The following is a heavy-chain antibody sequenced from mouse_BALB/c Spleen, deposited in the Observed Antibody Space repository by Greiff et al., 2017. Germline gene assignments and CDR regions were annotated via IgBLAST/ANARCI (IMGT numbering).Heavy chain of an antibody. CDR3: ARKGRYGNYGAMDY. Sequence: QVQLKQSGPGLVQPSQSLSITCTVSGFSLTSYGVHWVRQSPGKGLEWLGVIWSGGSTDYNAAFISRLSISKDNSKSQVFFKMNSLQANDTAIYYCARKGRYGNYGAMDYWGQGTSVTVSS. CDR2: IWSGGST. D-gene: IGHD2-10*02. CDR1: GFSLTSYG. J-gene: IGHJ4*01. V-gene: IGHV2-2*02.